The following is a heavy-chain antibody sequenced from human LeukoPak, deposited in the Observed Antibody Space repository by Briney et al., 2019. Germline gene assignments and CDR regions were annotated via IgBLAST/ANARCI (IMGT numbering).Heavy chain of an antibody. J-gene: IGHJ4*02. V-gene: IGHV3-73*01. CDR2: IRNKANSYAT. Sequence: GGSLRLSCAASGFTFSGSAMYWVRQASGKGLEWVGRIRNKANSYATAYAASVKGRFIISRDDSKNMACLQMNSLKTEDTAVYYCTTAGVDSGRSDYFDYWGQGTLVTVSS. CDR1: GFTFSGSA. D-gene: IGHD1-26*01. CDR3: TTAGVDSGRSDYFDY.